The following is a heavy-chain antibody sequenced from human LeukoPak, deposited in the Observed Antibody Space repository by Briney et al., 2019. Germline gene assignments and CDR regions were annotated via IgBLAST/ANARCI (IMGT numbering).Heavy chain of an antibody. CDR2: IKQDGSEK. CDR3: ARGRLSRQWLLLLLKTGDAFDI. V-gene: IGHV3-7*03. D-gene: IGHD3-22*01. CDR1: GFTFSSYW. Sequence: PGGSLRLSCAASGFTFSSYWMSWVRQAPGKGLEWVANIKQDGSEKYYVDSVKGRFTISRDNAKNSLYLQMNSLRAEDTAVYYCARGRLSRQWLLLLLKTGDAFDIWGQGTMVTVSS. J-gene: IGHJ3*02.